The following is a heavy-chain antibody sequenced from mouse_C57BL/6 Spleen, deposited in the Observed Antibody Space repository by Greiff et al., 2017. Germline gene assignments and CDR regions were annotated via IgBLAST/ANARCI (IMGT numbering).Heavy chain of an antibody. CDR3: ARNSDYYAMDY. Sequence: QVQLQQSGPGLVQPSQSLSITCPVSGFSLTSYGVHWVRQSPGKGLEWLGVIWSGGSTDYNAAFISRLSISKDNSKSQVFFKMNSLQADDTAIYYCARNSDYYAMDYWGQGTSVTVSS. V-gene: IGHV2-2*01. CDR2: IWSGGST. CDR1: GFSLTSYG. J-gene: IGHJ4*01.